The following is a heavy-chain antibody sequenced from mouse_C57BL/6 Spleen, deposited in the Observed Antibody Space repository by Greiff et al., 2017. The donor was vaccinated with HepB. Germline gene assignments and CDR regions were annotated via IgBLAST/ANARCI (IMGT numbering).Heavy chain of an antibody. D-gene: IGHD1-1*01. CDR3: TREGITTEGAMDY. J-gene: IGHJ4*01. Sequence: QVHVKQSGAELVRPGASVTLSCKASGYTFTDYEMHWVKQTPVHGLEWIGAIDPETGGTAYNQKFKGKAILTADKSSSTAYMELRSLTSEDSAVYYCTREGITTEGAMDYWGQGTSVTVSS. CDR1: GYTFTDYE. CDR2: IDPETGGT. V-gene: IGHV1-15*01.